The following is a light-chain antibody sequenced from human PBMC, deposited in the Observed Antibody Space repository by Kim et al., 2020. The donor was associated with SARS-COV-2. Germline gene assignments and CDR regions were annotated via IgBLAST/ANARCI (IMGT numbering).Light chain of an antibody. Sequence: DIQMTQSPSTLSASVGDRVTITCRASQRISTWLAWYQQKPGKAPKLLIYKASSLESGVPSRFSGSGSGTEFTLTISSLQPDDFATYYCHQYNSYSQTFGQGTKVDIK. J-gene: IGKJ1*01. CDR1: QRISTW. V-gene: IGKV1-5*03. CDR2: KAS. CDR3: HQYNSYSQT.